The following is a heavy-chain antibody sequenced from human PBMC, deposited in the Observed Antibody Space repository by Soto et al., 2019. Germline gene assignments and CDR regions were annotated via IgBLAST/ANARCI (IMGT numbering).Heavy chain of an antibody. CDR2: ISGSGGAT. J-gene: IGHJ6*02. CDR1: GFTFDNYA. D-gene: IGHD2-21*02. V-gene: IGHV3-23*01. CDR3: ARDHLILPAHDFFYGSDV. Sequence: GRSLRLSCAASGFTFDNYAMNWVRQAPGKGLEWVGHISGSGGATKYADSVKGRFSISKDNSKNTLYLQMNNLRAEDTAVYYCARDHLILPAHDFFYGSDVWGRGATVTVSS.